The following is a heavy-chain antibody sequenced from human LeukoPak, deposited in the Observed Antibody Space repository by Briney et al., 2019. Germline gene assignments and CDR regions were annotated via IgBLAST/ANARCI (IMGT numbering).Heavy chain of an antibody. CDR1: GGSISPYY. D-gene: IGHD3-10*01. CDR3: ARYGLFSSDY. Sequence: SETLSLTCTVSGGSISPYYWSWIRQPPGKGLEWIGFAYFSGSTSYNPSLKSRVTISVDTSQNQFSLKLSSVTAADTAVYYCARYGLFSSDYWGQGTLVTVSS. J-gene: IGHJ4*02. CDR2: AYFSGST. V-gene: IGHV4-4*09.